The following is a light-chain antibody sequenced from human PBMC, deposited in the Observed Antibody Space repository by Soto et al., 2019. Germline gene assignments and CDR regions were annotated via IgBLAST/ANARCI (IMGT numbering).Light chain of an antibody. CDR2: WAS. V-gene: IGKV4-1*01. Sequence: DIVMTQSPDSLAVSLGERATINCKSSQSVLYSSNNKNYLAWYQQKPGQPPKLLIYWASTRESGVPDRFSGSGSWTDFTLTISSLEAEDVAVYYCQPYYSTLPITFGQGTRLEIK. CDR3: QPYYSTLPIT. J-gene: IGKJ5*01. CDR1: QSVLYSSNNKNY.